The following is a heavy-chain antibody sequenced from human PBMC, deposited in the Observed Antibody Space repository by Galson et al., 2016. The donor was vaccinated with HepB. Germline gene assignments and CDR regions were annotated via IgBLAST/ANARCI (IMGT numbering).Heavy chain of an antibody. CDR3: ATNGPQLYFHWLNSFDY. Sequence: SLRLSCAASGFTSSTYAMSWVRQAPGKGLEWVSAISATGSSTYYAHPVKGRFTIPKDTSKNTLYLQMNGLRTEDTAIYYCATNGPQLYFHWLNSFDYWGQGTLVTVSS. V-gene: IGHV3-23*01. CDR2: ISATGSST. CDR1: GFTSSTYA. J-gene: IGHJ4*02. D-gene: IGHD3-9*01.